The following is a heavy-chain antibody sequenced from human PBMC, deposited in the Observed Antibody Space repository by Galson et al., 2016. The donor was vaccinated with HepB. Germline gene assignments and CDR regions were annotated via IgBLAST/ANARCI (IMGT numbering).Heavy chain of an antibody. CDR3: ARHEGVDIVTTITVMGFDP. V-gene: IGHV4-39*01. Sequence: SLTCTVSGGSISNSRHYWGWIRQPPGKGLEWIASIYDSDTTYSKPSLESRVTISVDTAKNQFSLKLRSVTAADTAMYYCARHEGVDIVTTITVMGFDPWGQGTLVTVSS. CDR2: IYDSDTT. CDR1: GGSISNSRHY. J-gene: IGHJ5*02. D-gene: IGHD5-12*01.